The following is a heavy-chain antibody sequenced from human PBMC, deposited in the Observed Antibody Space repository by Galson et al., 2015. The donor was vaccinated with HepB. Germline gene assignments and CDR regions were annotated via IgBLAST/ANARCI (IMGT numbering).Heavy chain of an antibody. CDR3: AKYILRYFDYGMDV. CDR2: ISGRAAAT. D-gene: IGHD3-9*01. Sequence: SLRLSCAGSGFIFSNFAMSWARQAPGKGLEWVSGISGRAAATVYADSVKGRFTVSRDTSNNTLYLQMNSLRAEDTTTYYCAKYILRYFDYGMDVWGQGTTVTVSS. J-gene: IGHJ6*02. V-gene: IGHV3-23*01. CDR1: GFIFSNFA.